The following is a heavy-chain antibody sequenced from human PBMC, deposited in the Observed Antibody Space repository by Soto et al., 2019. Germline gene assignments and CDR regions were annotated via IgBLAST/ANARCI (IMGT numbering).Heavy chain of an antibody. CDR3: ARDSIMEYGNWFDP. J-gene: IGHJ5*02. V-gene: IGHV3-30*03. CDR1: GFTFNTYG. CDR2: ISYDGGVA. Sequence: QVQLVESGGGVVQPGRSLILSCAASGFTFNTYGMHWVRQAPGKGLEWLAVISYDGGVAYYADSVQGRFTISRDNSKNTPYLQMNSLRPEDTAMYYCARDSIMEYGNWFDPWGQGTLVTVSS. D-gene: IGHD3-16*01.